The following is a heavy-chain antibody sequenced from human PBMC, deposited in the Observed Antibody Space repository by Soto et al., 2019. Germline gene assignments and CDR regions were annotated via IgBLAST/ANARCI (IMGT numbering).Heavy chain of an antibody. CDR3: AKLIVVVPAAVPPAGY. J-gene: IGHJ4*02. CDR2: ISGSGGST. V-gene: IGHV3-23*01. D-gene: IGHD2-2*01. CDR1: GFTFSSYA. Sequence: PGGSLRLSCAASGFTFSSYAMSWVRQAPGKGLEWVSAISGSGGSTYYADSVKGRFTISRDNSKNTLYLQMNSLRAEDTAVYYCAKLIVVVPAAVPPAGYWGQGTLVTVSS.